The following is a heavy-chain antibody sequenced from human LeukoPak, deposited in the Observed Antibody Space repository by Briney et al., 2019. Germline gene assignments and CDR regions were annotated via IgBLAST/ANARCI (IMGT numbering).Heavy chain of an antibody. CDR2: MDYSGST. Sequence: SETLSLTCTVSGGSISGSSYYWGWIRQPPGKGLEWIGSMDYSGSTYCNPSLKSRVTVSVDTSRNQFALKLSSVTAADTAVYYCARHGSYGSGSCHYLDYWGQGTQVTVSS. CDR3: ARHGSYGSGSCHYLDY. CDR1: GGSISGSSYY. J-gene: IGHJ4*02. V-gene: IGHV4-39*01. D-gene: IGHD3-10*01.